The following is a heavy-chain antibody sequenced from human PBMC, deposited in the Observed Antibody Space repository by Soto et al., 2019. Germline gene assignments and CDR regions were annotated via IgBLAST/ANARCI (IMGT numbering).Heavy chain of an antibody. Sequence: QVQLVQSGAEVKKPGSSVKVSCKASGGTFSSYTISWVRQAPGQGLEWMGRIIPILGIANYAQKFQGRVTSTADKSTSTAYMELSSLRSEDTAVYYCAREAYCSGGSCYSDFFDYWGQGTLVTVSS. D-gene: IGHD2-15*01. V-gene: IGHV1-69*08. J-gene: IGHJ4*02. CDR2: IIPILGIA. CDR1: GGTFSSYT. CDR3: AREAYCSGGSCYSDFFDY.